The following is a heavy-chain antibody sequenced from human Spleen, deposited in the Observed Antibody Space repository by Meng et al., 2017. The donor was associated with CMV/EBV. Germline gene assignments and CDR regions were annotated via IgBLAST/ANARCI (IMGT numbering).Heavy chain of an antibody. D-gene: IGHD3-3*01. CDR1: GFTFGDYA. Sequence: GESLKISCTASGFTFGDYAMSWVRQAPGKGLEWVSYISSSGSTIYYADSVKGRFTISRDNAKNSLYLQMNSLRAEDTAVYYCARDITIFGVVHYYYYYGMDVWGQGTTVTVSS. CDR3: ARDITIFGVVHYYYYYGMDV. V-gene: IGHV3-11*01. CDR2: ISSSGSTI. J-gene: IGHJ6*02.